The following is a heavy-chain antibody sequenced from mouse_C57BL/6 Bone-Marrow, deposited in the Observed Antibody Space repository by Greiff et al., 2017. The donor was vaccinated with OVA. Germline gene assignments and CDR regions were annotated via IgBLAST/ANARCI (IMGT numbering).Heavy chain of an antibody. Sequence: EVHLVESGGGLVKPGGSLKLSCAASGFTFSDYGMHWVRQAPEKGLEWVAYISSGSSTNYYADTVKGRFTISRDNARNTLFLQMTSKRSEDTAMYYCARYLGFAYWGQGTLVTVSA. J-gene: IGHJ3*01. V-gene: IGHV5-17*01. CDR3: ARYLGFAY. CDR2: ISSGSSTN. CDR1: GFTFSDYG.